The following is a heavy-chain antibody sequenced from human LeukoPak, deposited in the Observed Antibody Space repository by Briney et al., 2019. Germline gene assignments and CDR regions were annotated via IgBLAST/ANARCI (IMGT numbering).Heavy chain of an antibody. J-gene: IGHJ4*02. CDR3: ATSRIRYFDWLFGY. D-gene: IGHD3-9*01. Sequence: GASVKVSCKVSGYTLTELSMHWVRQAPGKGLVWMGGFDPEDGETIYAQKFQGRVTMTEDTSTDTAYMELSSLRSEDTAVYYCATSRIRYFDWLFGYWGQGTLVTVSS. CDR1: GYTLTELS. CDR2: FDPEDGET. V-gene: IGHV1-24*01.